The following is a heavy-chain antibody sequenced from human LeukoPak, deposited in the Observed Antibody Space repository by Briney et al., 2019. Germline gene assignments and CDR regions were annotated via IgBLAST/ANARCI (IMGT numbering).Heavy chain of an antibody. CDR1: GFTFSSYG. Sequence: GGSLRLSCAASGFTFSSYGMHWVRQAPGKGLEWVAVISYDGSNKYYADSVKGRFTISRDNSKNTLYLQMNSLRAEDTAVYYCARVLSPAYGDQVDYWGQGTLVTVSS. CDR2: ISYDGSNK. CDR3: ARVLSPAYGDQVDY. V-gene: IGHV3-30*03. D-gene: IGHD4-17*01. J-gene: IGHJ4*02.